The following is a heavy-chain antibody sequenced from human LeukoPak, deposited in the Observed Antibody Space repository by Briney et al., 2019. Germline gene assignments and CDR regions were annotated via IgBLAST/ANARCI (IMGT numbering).Heavy chain of an antibody. J-gene: IGHJ4*02. V-gene: IGHV5-51*01. CDR3: ASLVGGYSSSWYEYYFDY. Sequence: GESLKISCKGSGYRFTSYWIGWVRQTPGKGLEWIGIIYPVDSDTRYSPSFQGQVTISVDKSISTAYLQWSSLKASDSAMYYCASLVGGYSSSWYEYYFDYWGQGTLVTVSS. CDR2: IYPVDSDT. CDR1: GYRFTSYW. D-gene: IGHD6-13*01.